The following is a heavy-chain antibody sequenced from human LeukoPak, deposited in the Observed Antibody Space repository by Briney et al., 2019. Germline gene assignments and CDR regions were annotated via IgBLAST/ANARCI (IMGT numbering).Heavy chain of an antibody. CDR3: ATEYYGAYNY. D-gene: IGHD4-17*01. V-gene: IGHV3-15*01. CDR1: GFSFTNAW. CDR2: IKSRTDGGTT. J-gene: IGHJ4*02. Sequence: PGGSLRLSCAASGFSFTNAWMSWVRQAPGKGLEWVGHIKSRTDGGTTDYAAPVKDRFSNSRDDSKDTLYLQMNSLKTEDIAVYYCATEYYGAYNYWGQGTLVTVSS.